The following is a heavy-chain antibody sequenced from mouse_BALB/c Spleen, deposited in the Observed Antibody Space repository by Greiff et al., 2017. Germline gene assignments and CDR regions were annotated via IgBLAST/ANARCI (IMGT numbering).Heavy chain of an antibody. Sequence: VQLQQSGPGLVKPSQSLSLTCSVTGYSITSGYYWNWIRQFPGNKLEWMGYISYDGSNNYNPSLKNRISITRDTSKNQFFLMLNSVTTEDTATYYCARTGYYGKDYWGQGTTLTVSS. V-gene: IGHV3-6*02. CDR2: ISYDGSN. J-gene: IGHJ2*01. D-gene: IGHD2-1*01. CDR1: GYSITSGYY. CDR3: ARTGYYGKDY.